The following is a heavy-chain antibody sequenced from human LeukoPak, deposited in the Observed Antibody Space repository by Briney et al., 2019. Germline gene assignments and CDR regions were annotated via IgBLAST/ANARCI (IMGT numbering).Heavy chain of an antibody. Sequence: PSETLSLTCTVSGGSISSYYWSWIRQPAGRGLEWIGRIYTSGSTNYNPSLKSRVTISVDTSKNQFSLKLSSVTAADTAVYYCAGEGWEQTGYHFYYMDVWGKGTTVTVSS. J-gene: IGHJ6*03. CDR1: GGSISSYY. CDR2: IYTSGST. V-gene: IGHV4-4*07. D-gene: IGHD1-26*01. CDR3: AGEGWEQTGYHFYYMDV.